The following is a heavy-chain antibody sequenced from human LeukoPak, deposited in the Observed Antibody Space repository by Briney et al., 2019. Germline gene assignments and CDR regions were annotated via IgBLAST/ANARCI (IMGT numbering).Heavy chain of an antibody. CDR3: ASGSSGYSYGSAFDY. Sequence: GASVTVSFKASGGTFSSYAISWVRQAPGQGLEWMGGIIPIFGTANYAQKFQGRVTITADEATSTAYMELSSLRSEDTAVYYCASGSSGYSYGSAFDYWGQGTLVTVSS. V-gene: IGHV1-69*13. CDR2: IIPIFGTA. D-gene: IGHD5-18*01. J-gene: IGHJ4*02. CDR1: GGTFSSYA.